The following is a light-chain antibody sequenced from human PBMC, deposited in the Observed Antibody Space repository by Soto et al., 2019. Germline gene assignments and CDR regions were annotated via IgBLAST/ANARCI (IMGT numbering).Light chain of an antibody. V-gene: IGKV3-15*01. CDR3: QQYNDWVT. CDR1: QSVSSN. J-gene: IGKJ4*01. CDR2: AAS. Sequence: EVVITQSPATLSVSPGERATLSCRASQSVSSNLVWYQQKPGQAPRLLIYAASTRATGIPARFSGSGSGTEFTLTINSLQSEDCAVYYCQQYNDWVTFGGGTKVDIK.